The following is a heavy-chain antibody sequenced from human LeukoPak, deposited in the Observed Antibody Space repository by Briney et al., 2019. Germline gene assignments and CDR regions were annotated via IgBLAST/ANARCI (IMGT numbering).Heavy chain of an antibody. J-gene: IGHJ5*02. CDR2: INAGNGNT. CDR1: GYTFTSYA. D-gene: IGHD2-2*01. CDR3: ARGRDYYCSSTSYYSLGWFDP. V-gene: IGHV1-3*01. Sequence: ASVKVSCKASGYTFTSYAMHWVRQAPGQRLEWMGWINAGNGNTKYSQKFQGRVTITRDTSASTAYMELSSLRSEDTAVYYCARGRDYYCSSTSYYSLGWFDPWGQGTLVTVSS.